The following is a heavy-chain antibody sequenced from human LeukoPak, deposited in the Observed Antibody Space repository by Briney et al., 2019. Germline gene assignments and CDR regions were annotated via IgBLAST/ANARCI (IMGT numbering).Heavy chain of an antibody. CDR3: AKSPSDYDFWSGLYFDY. D-gene: IGHD3-3*01. CDR1: GFTFSSYA. J-gene: IGHJ4*02. Sequence: GGSLRLSCAASGFTFSSYAMSWVRQAPGKGLEWVSAISGSGGRTYYADSVKGRFTISRDNSKNTLYLQMNSMRAEDTAVYYCAKSPSDYDFWSGLYFDYWGERTLVTVSS. CDR2: ISGSGGRT. V-gene: IGHV3-23*01.